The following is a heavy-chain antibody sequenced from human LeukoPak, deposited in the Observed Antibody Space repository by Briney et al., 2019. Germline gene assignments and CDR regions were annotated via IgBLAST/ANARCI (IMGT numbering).Heavy chain of an antibody. CDR1: GGSISSYY. V-gene: IGHV4-4*07. CDR2: IYSSGST. CDR3: ARAIPSYFGMDV. J-gene: IGHJ6*02. Sequence: PSETLSLTCTVSGGSISSYYWNWIRQPAGKGLEWIGRIYSSGSTTYNPSLKSRLTMSVDTSKNQFSLRLSSVTAADTAVYYWARAIPSYFGMDVWGQGTTVTVSS.